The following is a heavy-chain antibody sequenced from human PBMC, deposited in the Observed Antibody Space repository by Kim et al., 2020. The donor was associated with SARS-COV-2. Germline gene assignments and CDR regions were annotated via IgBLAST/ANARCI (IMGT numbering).Heavy chain of an antibody. V-gene: IGHV3-64D*09. CDR3: VKDLGDGYNFAY. J-gene: IGHJ4*02. D-gene: IGHD5-12*01. Sequence: YYAHSVKGRYTISRDNSKTTLYLQMSSLRAEDTAVYYCVKDLGDGYNFAYWGQGTLVTVSS.